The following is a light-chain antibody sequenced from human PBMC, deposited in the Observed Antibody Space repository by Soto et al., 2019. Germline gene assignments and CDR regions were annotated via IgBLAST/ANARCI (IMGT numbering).Light chain of an antibody. J-gene: IGKJ2*01. CDR2: WAS. V-gene: IGKV4-1*01. Sequence: DIVMTQSPDSLAVSLGERATINCKSSQSVLYNSNNKNYLAWYQEKPGQPPKLLIYWASTRESGVPDRFSGSGSETDFTLTISILQAEDVAVYFCQQYYSAPTFGQGTKLEIK. CDR3: QQYYSAPT. CDR1: QSVLYNSNNKNY.